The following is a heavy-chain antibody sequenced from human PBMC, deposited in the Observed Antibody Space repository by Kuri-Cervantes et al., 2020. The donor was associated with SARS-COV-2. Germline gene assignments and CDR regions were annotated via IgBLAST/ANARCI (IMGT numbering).Heavy chain of an antibody. J-gene: IGHJ4*02. Sequence: ASVKVSCKASGYTFTSYAMHWVRQAPGQGLEWMGRINPNSGGTNYAQKFQGRVTMTRDTSISTAYMELSRLRSDDTAVYYCARAGGISSGYYYRLDYWGQGTLVTVSS. CDR1: GYTFTSYA. V-gene: IGHV1-2*06. CDR2: INPNSGGT. D-gene: IGHD3-22*01. CDR3: ARAGGISSGYYYRLDY.